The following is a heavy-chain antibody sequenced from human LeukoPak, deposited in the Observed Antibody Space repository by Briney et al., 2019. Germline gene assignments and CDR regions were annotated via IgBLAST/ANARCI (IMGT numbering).Heavy chain of an antibody. V-gene: IGHV3-7*01. CDR3: ASSVYNWNDFSYYFDY. J-gene: IGHJ4*02. Sequence: PGGSLRLSCAASGFTFSSYWMSWVRQAPGKGLEGVANIKQDGSEKYYVDSVKGRFTISRDNAKNSLYLQMNSLRAEDTAVYYCASSVYNWNDFSYYFDYWGQGTLVTVSS. D-gene: IGHD1-1*01. CDR1: GFTFSSYW. CDR2: IKQDGSEK.